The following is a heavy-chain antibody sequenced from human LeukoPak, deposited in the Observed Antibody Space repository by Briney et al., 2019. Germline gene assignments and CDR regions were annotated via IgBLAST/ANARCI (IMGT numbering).Heavy chain of an antibody. J-gene: IGHJ4*02. D-gene: IGHD5-12*01. Sequence: GGSLRLSCAASGFTFSSYAISWVRQAPGKGLEWVSAISGSGGSTYYADSVKGRFTISRDNSKNTLYLQMNSLRAEDTAVYYCAKDKSRGYSGYSDYWGQGTLVTVSS. CDR2: ISGSGGST. CDR3: AKDKSRGYSGYSDY. V-gene: IGHV3-23*01. CDR1: GFTFSSYA.